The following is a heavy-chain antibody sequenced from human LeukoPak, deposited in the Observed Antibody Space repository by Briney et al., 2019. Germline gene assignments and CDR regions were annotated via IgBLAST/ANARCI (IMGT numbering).Heavy chain of an antibody. Sequence: GGSLRLSCAASGFTFSSYAMTWVRQAPGKGLEWVSAISGSGGSTYYADSVKGRFTISRDNSRNTLYLQMNSLRVEDTAVYYCAKQYYNFWSGWVNWGQGTLVTVSS. V-gene: IGHV3-23*01. J-gene: IGHJ4*02. CDR3: AKQYYNFWSGWVN. CDR1: GFTFSSYA. CDR2: ISGSGGST. D-gene: IGHD3-3*01.